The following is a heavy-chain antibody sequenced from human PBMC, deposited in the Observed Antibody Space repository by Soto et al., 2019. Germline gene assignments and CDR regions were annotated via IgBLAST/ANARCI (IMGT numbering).Heavy chain of an antibody. D-gene: IGHD2-15*01. Sequence: PSETLSLTCTVSGGSISSSSYYWGWIRQPPGKGLEWIGSIYYSGSTYYNPSLKSRVTISVDTSKNQFSLKLSSVTAADTAVYYCARSLPYCSGGSCYLWRDFDYWGQGTLVTVSS. CDR2: IYYSGST. J-gene: IGHJ4*02. CDR3: ARSLPYCSGGSCYLWRDFDY. CDR1: GGSISSSSYY. V-gene: IGHV4-39*01.